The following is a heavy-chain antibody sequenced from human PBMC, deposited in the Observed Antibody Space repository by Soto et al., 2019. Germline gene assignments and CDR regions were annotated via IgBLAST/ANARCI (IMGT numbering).Heavy chain of an antibody. Sequence: ASVKVSCKASGYTFTGYYMHWVRQAPGQGLEWMGWMDPNSGNTGSVQKFQGRVTMTRNTSIGTAYMELSSLRSEDTAVYYCARGGRSSGVYWGQGTLVAVSS. J-gene: IGHJ4*02. CDR2: MDPNSGNT. CDR3: ARGGRSSGVY. V-gene: IGHV1-8*02. CDR1: GYTFTGYY. D-gene: IGHD3-22*01.